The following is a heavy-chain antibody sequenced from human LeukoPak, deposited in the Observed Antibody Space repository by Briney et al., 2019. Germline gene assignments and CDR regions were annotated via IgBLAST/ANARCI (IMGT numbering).Heavy chain of an antibody. V-gene: IGHV3-30*18. CDR2: ISYDGSNK. J-gene: IGHJ4*02. D-gene: IGHD6-19*01. CDR1: GFTFSSYG. CDR3: AKASIAVAGTPGDY. Sequence: GGSLRLSCAASGFTFSSYGMHWVRQAPGKGLEWVAVISYDGSNKYYADSVKGRFTISRDNSKNTLYLQMNSLRAEDTAVYYCAKASIAVAGTPGDYWGQGTLVTVSS.